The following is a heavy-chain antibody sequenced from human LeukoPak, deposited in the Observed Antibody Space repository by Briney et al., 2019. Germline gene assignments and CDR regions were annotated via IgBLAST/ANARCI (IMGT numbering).Heavy chain of an antibody. J-gene: IGHJ4*02. D-gene: IGHD3-10*01. CDR3: AGGITMVRGGPLWPPFDY. CDR2: IIPIFGTA. V-gene: IGHV1-69*06. Sequence: ASVKVACKASGGTFSSYAIRWVRQAPGQGLEWMGGIIPIFGTANYAQKFQGRVTITADKSMSTAYMELSSLRSEDTAVYYCAGGITMVRGGPLWPPFDYWGQGTLVTVPS. CDR1: GGTFSSYA.